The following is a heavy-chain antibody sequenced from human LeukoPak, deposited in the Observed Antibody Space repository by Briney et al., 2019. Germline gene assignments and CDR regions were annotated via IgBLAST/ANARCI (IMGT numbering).Heavy chain of an antibody. Sequence: PRGSPRLSCAASGFIFNKHAMSWVRQAPGKGLEWVSGLSGSGSSTDYADSVKGRFTVSRDNSKNTLFLQMNSLRAEDTAIYYCAKERDYGPADYWGQGTLVTVSS. CDR3: AKERDYGPADY. V-gene: IGHV3-23*01. J-gene: IGHJ4*02. D-gene: IGHD4/OR15-4a*01. CDR2: LSGSGSST. CDR1: GFIFNKHA.